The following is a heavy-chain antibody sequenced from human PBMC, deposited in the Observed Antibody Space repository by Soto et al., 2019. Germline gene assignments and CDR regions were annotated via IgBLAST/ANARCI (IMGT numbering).Heavy chain of an antibody. D-gene: IGHD4-17*01. Sequence: EVQLVESGGGLVKPGGSLSLSCAASGFTFSSYSMNWVRQAPGKGLEWVSSISSSSSYIYYADSVKGRFTISRDNAKNSLYLQMNSLRAEDTAVYYCARDYGDWTLDYWGQGTLVTVSS. CDR2: ISSSSSYI. CDR3: ARDYGDWTLDY. V-gene: IGHV3-21*01. J-gene: IGHJ4*02. CDR1: GFTFSSYS.